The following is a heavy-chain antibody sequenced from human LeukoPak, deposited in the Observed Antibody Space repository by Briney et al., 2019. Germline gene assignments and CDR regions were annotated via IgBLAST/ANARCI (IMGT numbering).Heavy chain of an antibody. CDR3: ARGTSFHGSGSFGKYYFDY. V-gene: IGHV4-34*01. CDR2: INHSGST. D-gene: IGHD3-10*01. CDR1: GGSFSGYY. J-gene: IGHJ4*02. Sequence: PSETLSLTCAVYGGSFSGYYWSWIRQPPGKGLEWIGEINHSGSTNYNPSLKSRVTISVDTSKNQFSLKLSSVTAADTAVYYCARGTSFHGSGSFGKYYFDYWGQGTLVTVSS.